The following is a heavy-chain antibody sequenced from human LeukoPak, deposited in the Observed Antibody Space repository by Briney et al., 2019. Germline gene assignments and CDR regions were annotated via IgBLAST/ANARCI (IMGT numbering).Heavy chain of an antibody. V-gene: IGHV3-7*03. Sequence: GGSLRLSCAASGFSFNSYWMSWVRQAPGTGLEWVANIRQDGSERYYADSLKGRFTISRDNAKNSLYLQMNSLRAEDMALYYCAKKSGSYGDAFDIWGQGTMVTVSS. CDR2: IRQDGSER. D-gene: IGHD1-26*01. CDR3: AKKSGSYGDAFDI. CDR1: GFSFNSYW. J-gene: IGHJ3*02.